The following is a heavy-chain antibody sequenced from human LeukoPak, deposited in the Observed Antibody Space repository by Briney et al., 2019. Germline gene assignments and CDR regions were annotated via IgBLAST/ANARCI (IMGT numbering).Heavy chain of an antibody. CDR1: GYTFTGYY. CDR3: AREIDDYGDRLDAFDI. CDR2: INPNSGGT. Sequence: ASVKVSCKASGYTFTGYYMHWVRQAPGQGLEWMGSINPNSGGTNYAQKFQGRVTMTRDTSISTAYMELSRLRSDDTAVYYCAREIDDYGDRLDAFDIWGQGTMVTVSS. V-gene: IGHV1-2*02. J-gene: IGHJ3*02. D-gene: IGHD4-17*01.